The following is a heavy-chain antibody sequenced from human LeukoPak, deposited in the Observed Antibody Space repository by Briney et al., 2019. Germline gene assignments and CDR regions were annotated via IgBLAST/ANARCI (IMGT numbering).Heavy chain of an antibody. Sequence: GGSLRLSCAASGFISSSCEMNWVRQAPGRGLEWVAYISTTGINIYYADSVKGRFTISRDNAKNSLYLQMNSLRAEDTAVYYCARDVAQLWSKDFWGQGTLVTVSS. CDR1: GFISSSCE. D-gene: IGHD5-18*01. J-gene: IGHJ4*02. CDR3: ARDVAQLWSKDF. CDR2: ISTTGINI. V-gene: IGHV3-48*03.